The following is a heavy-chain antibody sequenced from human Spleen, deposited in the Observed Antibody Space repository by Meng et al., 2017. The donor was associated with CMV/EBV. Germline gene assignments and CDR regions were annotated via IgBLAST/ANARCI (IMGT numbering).Heavy chain of an antibody. CDR3: ARDQAYCSSTSCYRGGDY. CDR1: GFSFVTYY. CDR2: IKQDGSEK. D-gene: IGHD2-2*02. V-gene: IGHV3-7*01. J-gene: IGHJ4*02. Sequence: GGSLRLSCAASGFSFVTYYMNWVRQAPGKGLEWVANIKQDGSEKYYVDSVKGRFTISRDNAKNSLYLQMNSLRAEDTAVYYCARDQAYCSSTSCYRGGDYWGQGTLVTVSS.